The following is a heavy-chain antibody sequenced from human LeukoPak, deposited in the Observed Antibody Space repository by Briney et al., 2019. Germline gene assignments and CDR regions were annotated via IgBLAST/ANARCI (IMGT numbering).Heavy chain of an antibody. Sequence: SETLSLTCTVSGGSISSYYWSWIRQPPGKGLEWIGYIYYSGSTNYNPSLKSRVTISVDTSKNQFSLKLSSVTAADTALYYCAKARVLGADLFDYWGQGTLVTVSS. D-gene: IGHD4/OR15-4a*01. J-gene: IGHJ4*02. CDR2: IYYSGST. CDR3: AKARVLGADLFDY. V-gene: IGHV4-59*08. CDR1: GGSISSYY.